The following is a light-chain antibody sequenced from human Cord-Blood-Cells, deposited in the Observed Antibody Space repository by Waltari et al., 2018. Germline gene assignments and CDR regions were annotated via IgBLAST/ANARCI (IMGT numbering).Light chain of an antibody. J-gene: IGLJ3*02. CDR1: SSDVGRYNL. CDR3: CSYAGSSTWV. Sequence: QSALTQPAAVSGSPGQSITISCTGNSSDVGRYNLVSWYQKHPGKAPKLMIYEGSKRPSGVSNRFSGSKSGNTASLTISGLQAEDEADYYCCSYAGSSTWVFGGGTKLTVL. CDR2: EGS. V-gene: IGLV2-23*01.